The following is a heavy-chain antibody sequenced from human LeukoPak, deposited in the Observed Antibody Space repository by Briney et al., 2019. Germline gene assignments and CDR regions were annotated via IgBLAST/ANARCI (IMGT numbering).Heavy chain of an antibody. J-gene: IGHJ4*02. Sequence: ASVKVSCKASGGTFSSYAISWVRQAPGQGLEWMGGIIPIFGTANYAQKLQGRVTMTTDTSTSTAYMELRSLRSDDTAVYYCARGSCIAATCPFDYWGQGTLVTVSS. D-gene: IGHD6-13*01. CDR2: IIPIFGTA. CDR1: GGTFSSYA. V-gene: IGHV1-69*05. CDR3: ARGSCIAATCPFDY.